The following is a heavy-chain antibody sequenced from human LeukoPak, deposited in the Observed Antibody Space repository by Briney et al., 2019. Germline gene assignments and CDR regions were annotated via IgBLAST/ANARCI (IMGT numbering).Heavy chain of an antibody. D-gene: IGHD4-17*01. CDR3: VRDATETKLGSVYFDY. J-gene: IGHJ4*02. Sequence: PGGSLRLSCAASGFTFSGYEINWVRQAPGKGLEWLAYISTSDTLIRYADTVKGRFTISRDDAKNSLYLQMNSLRAEDTGVYHCVRDATETKLGSVYFDYWGQGTLVTVSS. V-gene: IGHV3-48*03. CDR1: GFTFSGYE. CDR2: ISTSDTLI.